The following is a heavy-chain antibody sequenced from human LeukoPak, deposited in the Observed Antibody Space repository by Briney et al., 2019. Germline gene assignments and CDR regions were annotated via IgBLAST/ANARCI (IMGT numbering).Heavy chain of an antibody. V-gene: IGHV4-4*02. CDR2: IYHSGST. CDR1: GFTFSSYW. D-gene: IGHD2-21*02. J-gene: IGHJ4*02. CDR3: ARCGGDCYFGAFDY. Sequence: GSLRLSCAASGFTFSSYWMSWVRQPPGKGLEWIGEIYHSGSTNNNPSLKSRVTISVDKSKNQFSLKLNSMTAADTAVYYCARCGGDCYFGAFDYWGQGTLVTVSS.